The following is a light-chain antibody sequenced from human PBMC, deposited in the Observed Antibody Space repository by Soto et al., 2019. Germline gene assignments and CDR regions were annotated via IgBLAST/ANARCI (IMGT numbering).Light chain of an antibody. CDR1: SNND. J-gene: IGLJ1*01. V-gene: IGLV2-11*01. Sequence: QPVLTQPPSVSGSLGQSVTISCTGTSNNDVSWYQQHPGKPPRLIISDVNMRPSGVPDRFFASKSGNKASLTISGLQAEDEADYYCCSYAVKYTYVFGTGTKLTVL. CDR3: CSYAVKYTYV. CDR2: DVN.